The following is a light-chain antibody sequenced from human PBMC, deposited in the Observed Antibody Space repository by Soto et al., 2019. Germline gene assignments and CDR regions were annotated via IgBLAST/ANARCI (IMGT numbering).Light chain of an antibody. J-gene: IGKJ2*01. Sequence: DIQMTQSPSTLSASEGDRVTITCRASQSIGSWLAWYQQRPGKAPKLLIYKAFSLQSGVPARFSGSGSGTEFTLTISSLQPDDFATYYCQQYNSCPYTFGQGTKLEIK. V-gene: IGKV1-5*03. CDR1: QSIGSW. CDR2: KAF. CDR3: QQYNSCPYT.